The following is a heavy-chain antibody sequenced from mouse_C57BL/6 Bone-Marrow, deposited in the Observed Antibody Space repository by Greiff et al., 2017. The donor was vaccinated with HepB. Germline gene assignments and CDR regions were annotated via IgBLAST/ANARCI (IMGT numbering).Heavy chain of an antibody. V-gene: IGHV1-42*01. D-gene: IGHD2-4*01. J-gene: IGHJ2*01. CDR3: ARWDYDYDY. CDR2: INPSTGGT. CDR1: GYSFTGYY. Sequence: DVKLVESGPELVKPGASVKISCKASGYSFTGYYMNWVKQSPEKSLEWIGEINPSTGGTTYNQKFKAKATLTVDKSSSTAYMQLKSLTSEDSAVYYCARWDYDYDYWGQGTTLTVSS.